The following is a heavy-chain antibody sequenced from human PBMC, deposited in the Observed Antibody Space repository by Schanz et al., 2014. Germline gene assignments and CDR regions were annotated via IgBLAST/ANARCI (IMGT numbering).Heavy chain of an antibody. Sequence: QVQLQESGPGLVKPSETLSLTCTVSGVSIGGYYWSWIRQPPGKGLEWIGYIFFSGSTTYNPSFNSGVTISVDMSKNQSALNLSSVTAADTAVYYCARLGVGDKAYYYYGTDVWGQGTTVLVSS. CDR3: ARLGVGDKAYYYYGTDV. D-gene: IGHD1-26*01. CDR1: GVSIGGYY. CDR2: IFFSGST. J-gene: IGHJ6*02. V-gene: IGHV4-59*08.